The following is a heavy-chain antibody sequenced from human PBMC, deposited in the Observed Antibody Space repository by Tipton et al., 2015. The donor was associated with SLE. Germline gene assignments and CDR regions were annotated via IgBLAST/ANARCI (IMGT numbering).Heavy chain of an antibody. CDR1: GYTFTSYG. V-gene: IGHV1-18*01. J-gene: IGHJ6*02. CDR2: ISAYNGNT. D-gene: IGHD3-3*01. CDR3: ARDLDDFWSGYYSFYYYGMDV. Sequence: QSEPEVKKPGASVKVSCKASGYTFTSYGISWVRQAPGQGLEWMGWISAYNGNTNYAQKLQGRVTMTTDTSTSTAYMELRSLRSDDTAVYYCARDLDDFWSGYYSFYYYGMDVWGQGTTVTVSS.